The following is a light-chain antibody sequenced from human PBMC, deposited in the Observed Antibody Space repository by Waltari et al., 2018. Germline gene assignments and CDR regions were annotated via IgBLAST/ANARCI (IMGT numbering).Light chain of an antibody. Sequence: QSALTQPASVSGSPGQSITISCSGTDSDVGAYDFVSWYQQHPGKAPHPIMYEVRVRPSGIPNRFSASKSGNTASLTISGLQAEDEADYCCSSYTTSSAPGGFGTGTRVTGL. CDR1: DSDVGAYDF. CDR2: EVR. J-gene: IGLJ1*01. V-gene: IGLV2-14*01. CDR3: SSYTTSSAPGG.